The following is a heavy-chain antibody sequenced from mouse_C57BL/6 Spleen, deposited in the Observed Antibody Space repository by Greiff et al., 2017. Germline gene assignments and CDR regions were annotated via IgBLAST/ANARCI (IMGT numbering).Heavy chain of an antibody. CDR1: GYTFTSYW. CDR3: ARHYDYDAEPGY. J-gene: IGHJ2*01. Sequence: QVQLQQPGAELVKPGASVKLSCKASGYTFTSYWMHWVKQRPGQGLEWIGMIHPNSGSTNYNEKFKSKATLTVDKSSSTAYMQLSSLTSEDSAVYYCARHYDYDAEPGYWGQGTTLTVAS. V-gene: IGHV1-64*01. CDR2: IHPNSGST. D-gene: IGHD2-4*01.